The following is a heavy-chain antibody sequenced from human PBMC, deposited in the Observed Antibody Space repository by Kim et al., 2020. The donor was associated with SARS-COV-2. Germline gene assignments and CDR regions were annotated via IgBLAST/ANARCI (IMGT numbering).Heavy chain of an antibody. Sequence: GGSLRLSCAASGFTFSSYDMHWVRQAPGKGLEWVSAIGTAGDTYYPGSVKGRFTISRENAKNSLYLQMNRLRAGDTAVYYCARVGATSGMDAWGQGTTVTVSS. CDR2: IGTAGDT. D-gene: IGHD1-26*01. CDR3: ARVGATSGMDA. J-gene: IGHJ6*01. V-gene: IGHV3-13*04. CDR1: GFTFSSYD.